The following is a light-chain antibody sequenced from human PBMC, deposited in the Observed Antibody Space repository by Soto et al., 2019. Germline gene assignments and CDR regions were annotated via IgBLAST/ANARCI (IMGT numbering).Light chain of an antibody. J-gene: IGKJ3*01. CDR3: QRSYSPPFT. CDR2: AAS. CDR1: QTISSY. V-gene: IGKV1-39*01. Sequence: DIQMTQSPSSLSASVGDGVTITCRASQTISSYLNWYQQRPGIAPRLLICAASTLQSGVPSRFSGRGFATNFTLAINSLQPEDFATYYCQRSYSPPFTFGPGTKVDIK.